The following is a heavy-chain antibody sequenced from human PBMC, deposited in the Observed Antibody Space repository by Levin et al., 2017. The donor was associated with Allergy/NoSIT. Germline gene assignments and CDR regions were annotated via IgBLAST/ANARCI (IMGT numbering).Heavy chain of an antibody. J-gene: IGHJ4*02. D-gene: IGHD5-12*01. CDR3: ARRRDSGYDFDY. CDR2: IYPGDSDT. V-gene: IGHV5-51*01. Sequence: GGSLRLSCKGSGYSFTSYWIGWVRQMPGKGLEWIGIIYPGDSDTRYSPSLQGQVTISADKSISTAYLQWSSLKASDTAMYYCARRRDSGYDFDYWGQGTLVTVSS. CDR1: GYSFTSYW.